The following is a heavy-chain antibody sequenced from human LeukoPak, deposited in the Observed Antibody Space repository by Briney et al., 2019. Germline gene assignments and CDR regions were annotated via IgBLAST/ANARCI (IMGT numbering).Heavy chain of an antibody. V-gene: IGHV3-48*04. Sequence: GGSLRLSCAASGFTFSSYSMNWVRQAPGKGLEWVSYISSSSSTIYYADSVKGRFTISRDNAKNSLYLQMNSLRAEDTALYYCAKDIAAAGTGWYFDLWGRGTLVTVSS. D-gene: IGHD6-13*01. CDR1: GFTFSSYS. CDR3: AKDIAAAGTGWYFDL. J-gene: IGHJ2*01. CDR2: ISSSSSTI.